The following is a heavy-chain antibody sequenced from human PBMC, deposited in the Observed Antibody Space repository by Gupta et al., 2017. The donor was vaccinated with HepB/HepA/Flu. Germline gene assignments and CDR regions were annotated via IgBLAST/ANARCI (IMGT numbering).Heavy chain of an antibody. CDR2: IKQDGSGK. D-gene: IGHD3-22*01. J-gene: IGHJ4*02. V-gene: IGHV3-7*01. CDR1: GFTFRRFS. CDR3: ARVRHYDSSGYYYYFDY. Sequence: EVQLVASGGGLVQPGGSLRLSCAASGFTFRRFSMSWVRQAPGKGLEWVANIKQDGSGKYYVDSVKGRFTISRDNAKNSLYLQMNSLRAEDTAVYYCARVRHYDSSGYYYYFDYWGQGTLVTVSS.